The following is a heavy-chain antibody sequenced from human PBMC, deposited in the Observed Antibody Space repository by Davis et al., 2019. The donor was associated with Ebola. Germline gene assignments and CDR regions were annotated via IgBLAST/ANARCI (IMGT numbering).Heavy chain of an antibody. D-gene: IGHD6-13*01. V-gene: IGHV5-10-1*01. Sequence: GGSLRPSCQGSGYTFTTYWISCVRQLPGKGLEWMGRIDPSDSHTNYSPSFQGHVTISADKSISTAYLQWSSLKASDTAMYYCASLIAAAGTDYYYYGMDVWGQGTTVTVSS. CDR3: ASLIAAAGTDYYYYGMDV. J-gene: IGHJ6*02. CDR2: IDPSDSHT. CDR1: GYTFTTYW.